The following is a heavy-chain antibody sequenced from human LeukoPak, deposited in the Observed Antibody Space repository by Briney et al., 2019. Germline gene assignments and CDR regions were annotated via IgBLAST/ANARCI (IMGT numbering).Heavy chain of an antibody. CDR3: AKSPSSGSYYFDY. J-gene: IGHJ4*02. D-gene: IGHD3-22*01. V-gene: IGHV3-9*03. Sequence: PGGSLRLSCAASGFIFDDYAMHWVRQAPGKGLEWVSGISWNSDSTGYADSVKGRFTISRDNAKNSLYLQMNGLRAEDMALYYCAKSPSSGSYYFDYWGQGTLVTVSS. CDR2: ISWNSDST. CDR1: GFIFDDYA.